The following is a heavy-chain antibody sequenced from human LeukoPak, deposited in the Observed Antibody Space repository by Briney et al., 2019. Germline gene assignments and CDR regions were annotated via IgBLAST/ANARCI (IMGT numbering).Heavy chain of an antibody. D-gene: IGHD3-9*01. CDR3: ARDGDILTGHYRYYFDY. CDR2: MSSSGTI. J-gene: IGHJ4*02. V-gene: IGHV3-48*03. CDR1: GFSLRSYE. Sequence: GGSLRLSCAASGFSLRSYEMNWVRQAPGKGLEWVSYMSSSGTIYYADSVKGRFTISRDNARKSLNLQMNSLRAEDTAVYYCARDGDILTGHYRYYFDYWGQGTLVTVSS.